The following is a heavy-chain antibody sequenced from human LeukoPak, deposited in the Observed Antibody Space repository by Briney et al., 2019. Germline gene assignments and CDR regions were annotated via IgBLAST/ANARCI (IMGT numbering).Heavy chain of an antibody. CDR1: GYTFTRYY. V-gene: IGHV1-46*01. Sequence: AASVKVSCKASGYTFTRYYMYWVRQAPGQGLEWMGIINPSGGSTNYAQKFQGRVTMTRDTSTSTVYMELSSLRSEDTAVYYCARDNSVEDTAWWFDPWGQGTLVTVSS. CDR2: INPSGGST. D-gene: IGHD4-23*01. CDR3: ARDNSVEDTAWWFDP. J-gene: IGHJ5*02.